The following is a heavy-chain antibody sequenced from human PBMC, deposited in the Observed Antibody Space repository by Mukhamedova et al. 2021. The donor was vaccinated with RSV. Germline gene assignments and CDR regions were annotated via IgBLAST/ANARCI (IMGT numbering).Heavy chain of an antibody. Sequence: SAISSSGGSTYYADSVKGRFTISRDNSKSTLYLQMNSLRAEDTAVYYCERNYWGLGTLVTVSS. V-gene: IGHV3-23*01. CDR2: ISSSGGST. J-gene: IGHJ4*02. CDR3: ERNY.